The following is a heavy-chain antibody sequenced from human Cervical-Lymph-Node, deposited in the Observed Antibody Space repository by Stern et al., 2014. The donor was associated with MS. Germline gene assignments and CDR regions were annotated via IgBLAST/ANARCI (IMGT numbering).Heavy chain of an antibody. V-gene: IGHV1-69*01. CDR1: GGTFSTAR. Sequence: VQLEESGSVANKPGSSVKVSCKASGGTFSTARISWVRQDPGQGLEWVGSIIPIFGPSDYSRHSQGRVTIIADESTSEVHMELKSLRSEDTGVYYCARLGSGYDASYLDFWGQGSLVTVSS. J-gene: IGHJ4*02. CDR2: IIPIFGPS. CDR3: ARLGSGYDASYLDF. D-gene: IGHD5-12*01.